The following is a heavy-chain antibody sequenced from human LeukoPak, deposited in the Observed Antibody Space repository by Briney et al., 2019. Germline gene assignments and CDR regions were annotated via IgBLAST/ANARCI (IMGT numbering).Heavy chain of an antibody. V-gene: IGHV3-23*01. CDR3: AKGSSGYFADL. CDR1: GFIFNNYG. Sequence: GGSLRLSCAASGFIFNNYGLIWVRQAPGKGLQWVSAISNDGGGIQYADFVKGRFTISRDNSKYMLFLQMNSLTAEDTALYYCAKGSSGYFADLWGQGTLVTVSS. CDR2: ISNDGGGI. J-gene: IGHJ5*02. D-gene: IGHD3-22*01.